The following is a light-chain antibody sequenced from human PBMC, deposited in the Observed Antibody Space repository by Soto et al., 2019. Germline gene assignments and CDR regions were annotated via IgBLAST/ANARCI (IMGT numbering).Light chain of an antibody. V-gene: IGKV3-11*01. Sequence: EIVLTQSPATLSLSPGERATLSCRASQTISRYLAWYQQKPGQAPRLLIYDASNRATGIPARFSGSGSGTDFTLTISSLEPEDFAVYYCQHRSNWRTFGQGTKLEIK. J-gene: IGKJ2*01. CDR1: QTISRY. CDR2: DAS. CDR3: QHRSNWRT.